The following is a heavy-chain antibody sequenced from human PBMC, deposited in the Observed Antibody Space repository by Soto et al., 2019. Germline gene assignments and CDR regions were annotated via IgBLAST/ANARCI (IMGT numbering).Heavy chain of an antibody. CDR3: AKTIVRGSRYWCFDL. CDR2: ISVSGGSP. D-gene: IGHD5-18*01. V-gene: IGHV3-23*01. CDR1: GFTFSSYA. Sequence: EVQLLDSVGGLVQPGGSLRLSCAASGFTFSSYAMTRVRQAPGKGLEWVSAISVSGGSPYYADSVKGRFIIARDNSQSTLYLQMNSLRAEDTAVYYCAKTIVRGSRYWCFDLSGRGTLVAVSS. J-gene: IGHJ2*01.